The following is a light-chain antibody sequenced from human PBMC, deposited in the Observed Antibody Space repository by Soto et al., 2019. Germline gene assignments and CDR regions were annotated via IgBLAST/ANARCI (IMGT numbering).Light chain of an antibody. CDR1: SSDVGGYNY. Sequence: QSALTQPASVSGSPGQSITISCTGTSSDVGGYNYVSWYQQHQGKAPKLLIYEVSNRPSGVSNRFSGYKSVNTASLTISGLQAEDEAHYYCSSYTSSCTLVFVTGIKPTVL. J-gene: IGLJ1*01. CDR3: SSYTSSCTLV. CDR2: EVS. V-gene: IGLV2-14*01.